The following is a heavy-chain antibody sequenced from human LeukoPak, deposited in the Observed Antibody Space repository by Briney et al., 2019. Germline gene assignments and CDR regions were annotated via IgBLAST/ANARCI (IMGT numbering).Heavy chain of an antibody. D-gene: IGHD3-3*01. Sequence: PGGSLRLSCAASRFTFSNYWMSWVRQAPGKGLEWVANIKQDGSEKYYVDSVKGRSTISRDNAKNSLYLQMNSLRAEDTAVYYCARDPTIFGVVIVPDYWGQGTLVTVSS. J-gene: IGHJ4*02. CDR3: ARDPTIFGVVIVPDY. CDR1: RFTFSNYW. CDR2: IKQDGSEK. V-gene: IGHV3-7*01.